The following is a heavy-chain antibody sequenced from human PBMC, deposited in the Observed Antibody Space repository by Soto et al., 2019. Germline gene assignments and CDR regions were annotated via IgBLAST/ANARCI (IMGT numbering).Heavy chain of an antibody. CDR2: ISGSGGST. D-gene: IGHD6-19*01. V-gene: IGHV3-23*01. CDR3: AKDLGIAVAYYYMDV. Sequence: GGSLRLSCAASGFTFSSYAMSWVRQAPGKGLEWVSAISGSGGSTYYADSVKGRFTISRDNSKNTLYLQMNSLRAEDTAVYYCAKDLGIAVAYYYMDVWGKGTTVTVSS. J-gene: IGHJ6*03. CDR1: GFTFSSYA.